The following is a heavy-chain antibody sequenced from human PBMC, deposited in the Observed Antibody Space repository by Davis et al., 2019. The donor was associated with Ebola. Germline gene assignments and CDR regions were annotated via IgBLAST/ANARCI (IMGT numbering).Heavy chain of an antibody. CDR1: GGSIGSTTYY. V-gene: IGHV4-39*01. Sequence: SETLSLTCTVSGGSIGSTTYYWGWIRQPPGKGLEWIGSIHYGGSTYYTPSLKSRVIISVDTSRKQFSLNLSSVTAADTAVYYCARQKYVAVVAAPPWYFDLWGRGTLVTVSS. CDR2: IHYGGST. CDR3: ARQKYVAVVAAPPWYFDL. J-gene: IGHJ2*01. D-gene: IGHD2-15*01.